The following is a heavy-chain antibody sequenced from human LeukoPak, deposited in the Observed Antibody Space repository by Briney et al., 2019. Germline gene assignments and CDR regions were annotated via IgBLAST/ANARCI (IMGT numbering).Heavy chain of an antibody. Sequence: PSETLSLTCTVSGDSISSYYWSWVRQPPGKGLEWIGYIYTSGGTNYIPSLKGRVTISIDTSKNQFSLKLSSVTAADSAVYYCARLTRLSTSPDRYYLDYWGQGTLVTVSS. J-gene: IGHJ4*02. D-gene: IGHD6-6*01. CDR3: ARLTRLSTSPDRYYLDY. V-gene: IGHV4-4*09. CDR2: IYTSGGT. CDR1: GDSISSYY.